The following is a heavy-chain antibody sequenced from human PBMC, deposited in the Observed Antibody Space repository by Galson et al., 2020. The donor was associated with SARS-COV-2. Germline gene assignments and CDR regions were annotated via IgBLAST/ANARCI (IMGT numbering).Heavy chain of an antibody. CDR3: AREATVTTVVGY. CDR2: FYYSGST. Sequence: ASETLSLTCTVSGDSVSSYSYYWSWIRQPPGKGLEWIAYFYYSGSTNYNPSLRSRVTISVDTSKNQFSLKLSSVTAADTAVYYCAREATVTTVVGYWGQGTLVTVSS. V-gene: IGHV4-61*01. D-gene: IGHD4-17*01. CDR1: GDSVSSYSYY. J-gene: IGHJ4*02.